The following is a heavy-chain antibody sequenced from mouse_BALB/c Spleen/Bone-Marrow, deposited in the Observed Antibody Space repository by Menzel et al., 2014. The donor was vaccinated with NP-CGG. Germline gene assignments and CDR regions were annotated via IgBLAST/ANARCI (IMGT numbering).Heavy chain of an antibody. V-gene: IGHV1-80*01. J-gene: IGHJ3*01. CDR2: IYPGEGDT. Sequence: QVQLKESGAELVRPGSSVKISCKASGYAFSSYWMNWMKQRPGQGLEWIGQIYPGEGDTNYSGKFKGKATLTADKSSSTAFMQLSSLTSEDSAVYFCARRYYNGSRYVWFAYWGQGTRVTVSA. CDR3: ARRYYNGSRYVWFAY. D-gene: IGHD1-1*01. CDR1: GYAFSSYW.